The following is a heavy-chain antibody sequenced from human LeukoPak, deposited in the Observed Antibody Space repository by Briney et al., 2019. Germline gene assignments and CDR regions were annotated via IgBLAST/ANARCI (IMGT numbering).Heavy chain of an antibody. V-gene: IGHV3-23*01. CDR1: GFTFSSYT. J-gene: IGHJ4*02. CDR2: ISGSDGAT. D-gene: IGHD2-2*01. CDR3: AKGRSPSSYSPLDF. Sequence: GGSLRLSCAASGFTFSSYTMDWVRQAPGQGLEWVSVISGSDGATDYADSVRGRLTISRDNAKNTLYLQMNSLRAEDTAVYFCAKGRSPSSYSPLDFWGQGTLVTVSS.